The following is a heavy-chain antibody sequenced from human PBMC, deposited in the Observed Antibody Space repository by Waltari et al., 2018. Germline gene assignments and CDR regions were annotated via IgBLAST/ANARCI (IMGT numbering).Heavy chain of an antibody. D-gene: IGHD3-3*01. V-gene: IGHV1-46*01. Sequence: QVQLVQSGAEMKKSGASVKISCKAPGYTFRSDYINWVRQAPGRGLEWMGVHRREIYKPRDDTTAYAQRFKGRVTMTSDTSTATVYMELTSLSSEDTAVYYCARESVLSDYDFWSGYGDAMDVWGQGTTVSVS. CDR2: YKPRDDTT. J-gene: IGHJ6*02. CDR1: GYTFRSDY. CDR3: ARESVLSDYDFWSGYGDAMDV.